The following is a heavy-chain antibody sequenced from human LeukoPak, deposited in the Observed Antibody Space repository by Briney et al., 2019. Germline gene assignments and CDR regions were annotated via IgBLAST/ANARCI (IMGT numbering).Heavy chain of an antibody. J-gene: IGHJ6*03. CDR1: GFTFSSYS. CDR2: ISSSSSYI. D-gene: IGHD3-22*01. V-gene: IGHV3-21*01. CDR3: AREGVTMTGSYYYYYMDV. Sequence: PGGSLRLSCAASGFTFSSYSMNWVRQAPGKGLEWVSSISSSSSYIYYADPVKGRFTISRDNAKNSLYLQMNSLRAEDTAVYYCAREGVTMTGSYYYYYMDVWGKGTTVTVSS.